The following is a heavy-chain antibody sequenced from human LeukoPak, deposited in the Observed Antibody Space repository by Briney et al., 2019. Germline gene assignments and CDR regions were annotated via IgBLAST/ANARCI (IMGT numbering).Heavy chain of an antibody. J-gene: IGHJ3*01. D-gene: IGHD1-7*01. Sequence: GGSLRLSCAASGFTFTDYYMGWIRQAPGKGLEWLSYISGSGTTIFYADSMKGRFTISRDNAKNSVDLQMNSLRAEDTAVYYCGRDIGLVGTKRSFDLWGQGTMVTVSS. CDR2: ISGSGTTI. CDR3: GRDIGLVGTKRSFDL. V-gene: IGHV3-11*01. CDR1: GFTFTDYY.